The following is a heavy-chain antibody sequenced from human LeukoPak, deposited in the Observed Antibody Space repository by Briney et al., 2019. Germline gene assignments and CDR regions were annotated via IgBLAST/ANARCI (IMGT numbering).Heavy chain of an antibody. Sequence: ASVTVSCKASGYTFISYGITWVRQAPGQGLEWLGWISAYSGNIDYAQKLQGRVTLTTDTSTSTAYMEVRSLRSDDTAVYYCASMSGYYPSYYFDYWGQGTLVTVSS. D-gene: IGHD3-3*01. CDR3: ASMSGYYPSYYFDY. J-gene: IGHJ4*02. CDR2: ISAYSGNI. V-gene: IGHV1-18*01. CDR1: GYTFISYG.